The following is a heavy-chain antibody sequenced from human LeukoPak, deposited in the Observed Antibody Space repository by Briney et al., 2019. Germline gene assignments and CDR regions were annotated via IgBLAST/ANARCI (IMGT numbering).Heavy chain of an antibody. CDR3: AIRYYFVSGSYYPFDF. J-gene: IGHJ4*02. CDR1: GGSISDNDYS. Sequence: SETLSLTCNVSGGSISDNDYSWDWIRQPPGKGLEWMGCIHYSGTTYSNPSLKSRISISVDTSKSQFSLKLRSVTAADTAVYYCAIRYYFVSGSYYPFDFWGQGTLVTVSS. V-gene: IGHV4-39*01. CDR2: IHYSGTT. D-gene: IGHD3-10*01.